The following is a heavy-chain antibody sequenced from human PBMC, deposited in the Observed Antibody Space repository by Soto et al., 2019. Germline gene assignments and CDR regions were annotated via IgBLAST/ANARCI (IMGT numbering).Heavy chain of an antibody. J-gene: IGHJ5*02. CDR1: GGSISSSSYY. V-gene: IGHV4-39*01. Sequence: SETLSLTCTVSGGSISSSSYYWGWIRQPPGKGLEWIGSIYYSGSTYYNPSLKSRVTISVDTSKNQFSLKLSSVTAADTAVYYCAREATAKCWFDPWGQGTLVTVSS. CDR3: AREATAKCWFDP. CDR2: IYYSGST. D-gene: IGHD4-4*01.